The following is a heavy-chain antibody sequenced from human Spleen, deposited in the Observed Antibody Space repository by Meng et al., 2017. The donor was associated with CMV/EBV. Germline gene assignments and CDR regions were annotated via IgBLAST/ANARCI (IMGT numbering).Heavy chain of an antibody. CDR1: GYSISSGYY. V-gene: IGHV4-38-2*02. CDR2: INHSGST. Sequence: SETLSLTCTVSGYSISSGYYWSWIRQPPGKGLEWIGEINHSGSTNYNPSLKSRVTISVDTSKNQFSLKLSSVTAADTAVYYCARGELDPDYWGQGTLVTVSS. D-gene: IGHD1-26*01. J-gene: IGHJ4*02. CDR3: ARGELDPDY.